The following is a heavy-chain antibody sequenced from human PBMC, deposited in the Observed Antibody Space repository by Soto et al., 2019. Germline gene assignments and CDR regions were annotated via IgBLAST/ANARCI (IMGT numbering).Heavy chain of an antibody. CDR2: IYYSGST. D-gene: IGHD6-6*01. CDR3: ERNERVGSSEYYYYYGMDV. V-gene: IGHV4-39*01. J-gene: IGHJ6*02. Sequence: SETLSLTCTVSGGSISSSSYYWGWIRQPPGKGLEWIGSIYYSGSTYYNPSLKSRVTISVDTSKNQFSLKLSSVTAADTAVYYCERNERVGSSEYYYYYGMDVWGQGTTVTVSS. CDR1: GGSISSSSYY.